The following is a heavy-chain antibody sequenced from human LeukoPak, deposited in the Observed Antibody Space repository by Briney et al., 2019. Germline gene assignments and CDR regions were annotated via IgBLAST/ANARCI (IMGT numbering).Heavy chain of an antibody. J-gene: IGHJ3*02. V-gene: IGHV4-39*07. CDR1: GGSISSSSYY. CDR3: ARLYSGSINDAFDI. Sequence: SETLSLTCTVSGGSISSSSYYWGWIRQPPGKGLEWIGSIYHSGSTYYNPSLKSRVTISVDTSKNQFSLKLSSVTAADTAVYYCARLYSGSINDAFDIWGQGTMVTVSS. D-gene: IGHD1-26*01. CDR2: IYHSGST.